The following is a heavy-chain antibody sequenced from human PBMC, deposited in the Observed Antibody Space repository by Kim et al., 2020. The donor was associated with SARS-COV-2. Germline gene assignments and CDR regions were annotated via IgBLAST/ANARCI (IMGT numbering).Heavy chain of an antibody. CDR1: GYIFRNNA. J-gene: IGHJ4*02. CDR3: ARSDEQFVLGGVES. Sequence: ASVKVSCKASGYIFRNNAIIWVRQAPGQGLEWMGWTSPFSGTTKFVQKFQGRVAMTTDTTTSTAHMELRRLTSDDKAAYYCARSDEQFVLGGVESWGQGT. CDR2: TSPFSGTT. V-gene: IGHV1-18*04. D-gene: IGHD6-6*01.